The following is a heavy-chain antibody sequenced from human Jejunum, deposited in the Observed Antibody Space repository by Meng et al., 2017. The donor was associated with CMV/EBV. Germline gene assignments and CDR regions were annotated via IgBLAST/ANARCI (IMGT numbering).Heavy chain of an antibody. CDR3: ARDRGPNTLDY. CDR2: MSHDGSEE. J-gene: IGHJ4*02. Sequence: CAFSLFTFSTDWMTWVRQAPGEGLEWVVSMSHDGSEEYYLDSVRGRFTVSRDNAQDSVYLQMNSLRVEDTAIYYCARDRGPNTLDYWGQGTLVTVSS. D-gene: IGHD2-8*01. V-gene: IGHV3-7*01. CDR1: LFTFSTDW.